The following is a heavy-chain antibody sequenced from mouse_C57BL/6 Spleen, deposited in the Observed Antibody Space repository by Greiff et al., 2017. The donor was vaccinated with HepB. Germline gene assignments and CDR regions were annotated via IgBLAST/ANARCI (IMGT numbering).Heavy chain of an antibody. CDR3: TRDQRRGYYYAMDY. D-gene: IGHD3-1*01. J-gene: IGHJ4*01. Sequence: EVHLVESGEGLVKPGGSLKLSCAASGFTFSSYAMSWVRQTPEKRLEWVAYISSGGDYIYYADTVKGRFTISRDNARNTLYLQMSSLKSEDTAMYYCTRDQRRGYYYAMDYWGQGTSVTVSS. CDR1: GFTFSSYA. V-gene: IGHV5-9-1*02. CDR2: ISSGGDYI.